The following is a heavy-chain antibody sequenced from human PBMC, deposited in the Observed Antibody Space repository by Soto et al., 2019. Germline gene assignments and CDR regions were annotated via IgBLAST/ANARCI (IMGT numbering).Heavy chain of an antibody. Sequence: SVKVSCKASGGTFSSYTIIWVRQAPGQWLEWMGIIIPILGITNYAQKFQGRVTITRDTSTSTVYMELTSLRSEDTAVYYCARVGVAAAGPEYYYYYGMDVWCQGTTVTVSS. CDR2: IIPILGIT. CDR3: ARVGVAAAGPEYYYYYGMDV. V-gene: IGHV1-69*02. D-gene: IGHD6-13*01. J-gene: IGHJ6*02. CDR1: GGTFSSYT.